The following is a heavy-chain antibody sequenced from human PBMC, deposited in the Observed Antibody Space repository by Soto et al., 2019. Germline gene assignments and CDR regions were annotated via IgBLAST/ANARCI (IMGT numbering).Heavy chain of an antibody. J-gene: IGHJ3*02. Sequence: GGSLRLSCAASGFTFSSYSMNWVRQAPGKGLEWVSSISSSSSYIYYADSVKGRFTISRDNAKNSLYLQMNSLRAEDTAVYYCASPAVAEDGAFDIWGQGTMVTVSS. CDR1: GFTFSSYS. CDR2: ISSSSSYI. V-gene: IGHV3-21*01. D-gene: IGHD6-19*01. CDR3: ASPAVAEDGAFDI.